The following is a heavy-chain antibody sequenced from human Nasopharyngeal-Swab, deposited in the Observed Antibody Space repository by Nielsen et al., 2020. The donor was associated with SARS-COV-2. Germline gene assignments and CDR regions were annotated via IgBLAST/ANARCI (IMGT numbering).Heavy chain of an antibody. CDR2: IRTGANGGTT. D-gene: IGHD5-18*01. V-gene: IGHV3-49*04. Sequence: GESLKISCTGSGFNFGDYALSWVRQAPGKGLEWIAFIRTGANGGTTEYAASVAGRFTVSRDDSKTIAYLQMNSLRIEDTALYYCTAQERYGYGFLYFDYWGRGTLVSVSS. CDR1: GFNFGDYA. CDR3: TAQERYGYGFLYFDY. J-gene: IGHJ4*02.